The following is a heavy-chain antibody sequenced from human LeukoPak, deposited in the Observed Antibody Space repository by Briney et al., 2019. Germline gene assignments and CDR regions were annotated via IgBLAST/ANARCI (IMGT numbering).Heavy chain of an antibody. J-gene: IGHJ4*02. CDR2: IYYSGST. Sequence: SETLSLTCTVSGGSISSYYWSWIRQPPGKGLEWIGYIYYSGSTNYNPSLKSRVTISVDTSKNQFSLKLSSVTAADTAVYYCARMGYCSGGSCYARFFDYWGQGTLVTVSS. CDR1: GGSISSYY. D-gene: IGHD2-15*01. V-gene: IGHV4-59*12. CDR3: ARMGYCSGGSCYARFFDY.